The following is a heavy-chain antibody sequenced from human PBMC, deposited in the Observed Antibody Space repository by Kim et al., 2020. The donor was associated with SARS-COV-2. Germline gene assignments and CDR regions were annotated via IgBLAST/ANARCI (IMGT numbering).Heavy chain of an antibody. J-gene: IGHJ4*02. Sequence: YSADSGKGRFTISRDNSKNTLYLQMNSLRAEDTAVYYCAKSGSSGWYYVYWGQGTLVTVSS. D-gene: IGHD6-19*01. V-gene: IGHV3-23*01. CDR3: AKSGSSGWYYVY.